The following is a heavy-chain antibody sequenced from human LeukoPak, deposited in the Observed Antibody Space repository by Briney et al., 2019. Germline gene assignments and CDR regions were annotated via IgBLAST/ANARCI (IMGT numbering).Heavy chain of an antibody. Sequence: GGSLRLSCTTSGFTFTDYWMTWVRQAPGKGLEWVAFIRYDGSNKYYADSVKGRFTISRDNSKNTLYLQMNSLRAEDTAVYYCAGTFGGGNGFDYWGQGTLVTVSS. J-gene: IGHJ4*02. CDR3: AGTFGGGNGFDY. CDR2: IRYDGSNK. V-gene: IGHV3-30*02. CDR1: GFTFTDYW. D-gene: IGHD3-10*01.